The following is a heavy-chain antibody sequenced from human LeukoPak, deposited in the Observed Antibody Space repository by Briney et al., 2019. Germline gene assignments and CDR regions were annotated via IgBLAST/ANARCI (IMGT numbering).Heavy chain of an antibody. CDR3: ARGRYYGSGSYNY. CDR2: INHSGST. V-gene: IGHV4-34*01. J-gene: IGHJ4*02. D-gene: IGHD3-10*01. CDR1: GGSFSGYY. Sequence: PSETLSLTCAVYGGSFSGYYWSWIRQPPGKGLEWIGEINHSGSTNYNPSLKSRVTISVDTSKSQFSLKLSSVTAADTAVYYCARGRYYGSGSYNYWGQGTLVTVSS.